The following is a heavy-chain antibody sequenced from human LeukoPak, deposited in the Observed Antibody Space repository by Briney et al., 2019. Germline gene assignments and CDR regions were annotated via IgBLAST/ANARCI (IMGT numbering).Heavy chain of an antibody. Sequence: ASVTVSFTASGYTFIYYYIHWVRQAPGQGLEWMGWINSNSGATNYAQKFQGRVTMTRDTSISTAYMELTRLGSDDTAVYYCARDGSLGYWGQGTLVTVSS. CDR1: GYTFIYYY. CDR2: INSNSGAT. J-gene: IGHJ4*02. V-gene: IGHV1-2*02. D-gene: IGHD5-12*01. CDR3: ARDGSLGY.